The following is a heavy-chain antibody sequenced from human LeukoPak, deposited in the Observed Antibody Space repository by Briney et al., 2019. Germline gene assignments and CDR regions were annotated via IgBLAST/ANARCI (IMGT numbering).Heavy chain of an antibody. CDR1: GFTFSSYA. Sequence: GGSLRLSCSASGFTFSSYAMYWVRQAPGKGLEYVSAITGNGGGTYYADSVKGRFTISRDNSKNTLYLQISSVRAEDTAVYYCVKDRYGMDVWGQGTTVTVSS. CDR3: VKDRYGMDV. V-gene: IGHV3-64D*09. CDR2: ITGNGGGT. J-gene: IGHJ6*02.